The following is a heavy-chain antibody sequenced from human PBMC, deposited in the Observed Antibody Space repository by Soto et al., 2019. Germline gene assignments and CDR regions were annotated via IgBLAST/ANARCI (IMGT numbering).Heavy chain of an antibody. Sequence: SETLSLTCTVSGGSISSSSYYWGWIRQPPGKGLEWIGSIYYSGSTYYNPSLKSRVTISVDTSKNQFSLKLSSVTAADTAVCYCARRKMLQPDYYYYYYMDVWGKGTTVTVSS. D-gene: IGHD2-15*01. CDR2: IYYSGST. J-gene: IGHJ6*03. CDR3: ARRKMLQPDYYYYYYMDV. CDR1: GGSISSSSYY. V-gene: IGHV4-39*01.